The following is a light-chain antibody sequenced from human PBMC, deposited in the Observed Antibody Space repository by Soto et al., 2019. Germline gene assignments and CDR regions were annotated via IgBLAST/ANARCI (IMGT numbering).Light chain of an antibody. V-gene: IGLV1-51*01. CDR1: RSNIVSNY. Sequence: QSVLTQPPSVSAAPGQKVTISCSERRSNIVSNYVSWYQQLPGTAPKLLIFDNNKRPSGIPDRFSGSKSGTSATLVITGLQTGDEADYFCATWDGTLSVIFGGGTQLTVL. CDR3: ATWDGTLSVI. CDR2: DNN. J-gene: IGLJ2*01.